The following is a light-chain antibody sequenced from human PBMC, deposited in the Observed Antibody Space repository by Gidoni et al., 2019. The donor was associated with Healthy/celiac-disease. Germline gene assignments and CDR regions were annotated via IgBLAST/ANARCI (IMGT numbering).Light chain of an antibody. V-gene: IGLV1-47*01. J-gene: IGLJ2*01. CDR1: SSNIGSNY. CDR2: RNN. CDR3: AAWDDSLSGYVV. Sequence: QSVLTQPPSASGTTGQRVTISCSGSSSNIGSNYVYWYQQPPGTAPKLLIYRNNQRPSGVPDRFSGSKSGTSASLAISGLRSEDEADYYCAAWDDSLSGYVVFGGGTKLTVL.